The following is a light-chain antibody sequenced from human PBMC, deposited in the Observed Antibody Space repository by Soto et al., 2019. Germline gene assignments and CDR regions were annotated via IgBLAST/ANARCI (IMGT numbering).Light chain of an antibody. J-gene: IGLJ1*01. CDR2: DVA. V-gene: IGLV2-14*03. CDR3: VSYTSSTTYV. CDR1: SSDVGGSNF. Sequence: SALTQPASVSDSPGQSITISCTGTSSDVGGSNFVSWYQQHPGKPPKLIIYDVANRPSGVSNRFSGSKSGSTASLIISRLQTEDEADYYCVSYTSSTTYVFGTGTKVPS.